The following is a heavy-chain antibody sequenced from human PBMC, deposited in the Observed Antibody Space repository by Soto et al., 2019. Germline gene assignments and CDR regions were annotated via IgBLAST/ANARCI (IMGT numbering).Heavy chain of an antibody. D-gene: IGHD6-13*01. CDR1: GGSISSSSYY. Sequence: TSETLSLTCTVSGGSISSSSYYWGWIRQPPGKGLEWIGSIYYSGSTYYNPSLKSRVTISVDTSKNQFSLKLSSVTAADTAVYYCARARVDSRYSWYVPGRLDSKYYFDYWGQGTLVTVSS. V-gene: IGHV4-39*01. J-gene: IGHJ4*02. CDR3: ARARVDSRYSWYVPGRLDSKYYFDY. CDR2: IYYSGST.